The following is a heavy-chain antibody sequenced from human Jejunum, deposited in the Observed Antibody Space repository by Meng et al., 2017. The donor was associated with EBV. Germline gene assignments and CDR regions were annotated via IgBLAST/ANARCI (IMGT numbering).Heavy chain of an antibody. CDR3: ARPISGYTYYFDY. V-gene: IGHV1-2*06. Sequence: GQQGQSGDEGKEAGASVTVSSKASGYTFTHYYLHWVRQAPGQGLEWMGRVNPNSGGTNYAEKFQGRVTMTRDTSISTSYMEVSRLTSDDTAVYYCARPISGYTYYFDYWGQGTLVTVSS. CDR1: GYTFTHYY. D-gene: IGHD5-18*01. CDR2: VNPNSGGT. J-gene: IGHJ4*02.